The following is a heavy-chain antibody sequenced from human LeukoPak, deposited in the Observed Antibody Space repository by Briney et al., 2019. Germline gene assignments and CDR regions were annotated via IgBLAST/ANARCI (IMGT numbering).Heavy chain of an antibody. J-gene: IGHJ4*02. CDR3: ARGRRSARGYYFDY. CDR1: GGTFSSYA. Sequence: SVKVSCKASGGTFSSYAISWVRQAPGQGLEWMGGIIPLFGTANYEQKLQGRVTITTAESTSTAYMELSSLRSEDTAVYYCARGRRSARGYYFDYWGQGTLVTVSS. V-gene: IGHV1-69*05. CDR2: IIPLFGTA. D-gene: IGHD3-10*01.